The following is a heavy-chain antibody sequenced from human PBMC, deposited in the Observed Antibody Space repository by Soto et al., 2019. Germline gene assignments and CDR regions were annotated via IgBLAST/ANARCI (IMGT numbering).Heavy chain of an antibody. J-gene: IGHJ4*02. D-gene: IGHD2-8*02. CDR1: GGTFSGYD. CDR3: ARDKITGLFDY. V-gene: IGHV4-34*01. Sequence: QVQLQQWGAGLLKPSETLSLTCAVYGGTFSGYDWTWIRQPPGTGLEWIGEINHSGSTNYNPSLNSRVTISVDTSKNQFSLKLTSVTAADTAVYHCARDKITGLFDYWGQGTLVTVSS. CDR2: INHSGST.